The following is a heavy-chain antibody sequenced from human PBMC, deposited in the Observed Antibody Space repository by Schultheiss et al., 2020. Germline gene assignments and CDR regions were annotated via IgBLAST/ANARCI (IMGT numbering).Heavy chain of an antibody. CDR3: AKGNWNYVLGFSDY. CDR2: ISGSGGST. D-gene: IGHD1-7*01. CDR1: GFTFSSYA. Sequence: GGSLRLSCAASGFTFSSYAMSWVRQAPGKGLEWVSAISGSGGSTYYAESVKGRFTISRDNSKNTLYLQMNSLRAEDTAVYYCAKGNWNYVLGFSDYWGQGTLVTVSS. J-gene: IGHJ4*02. V-gene: IGHV3-23*01.